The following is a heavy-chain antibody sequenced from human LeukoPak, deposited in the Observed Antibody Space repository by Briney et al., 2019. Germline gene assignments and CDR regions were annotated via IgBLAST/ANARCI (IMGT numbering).Heavy chain of an antibody. V-gene: IGHV6-1*01. D-gene: IGHD3-22*01. CDR3: ARGSGSGYFRPHDY. Sequence: SQTLSLTCAISGDSVSSNSAAWNWIRQSPSRGLEWLGRTYYRSKWYNDYAVSVKSRITINPDTSKNQFSLKLSSVTAADTAVYYCARGSGSGYFRPHDYWGQGTLVTVSS. J-gene: IGHJ4*02. CDR2: TYYRSKWYN. CDR1: GDSVSSNSAA.